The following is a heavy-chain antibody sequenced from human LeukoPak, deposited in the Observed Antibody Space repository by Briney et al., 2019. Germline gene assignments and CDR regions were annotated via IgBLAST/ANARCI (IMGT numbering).Heavy chain of an antibody. CDR1: GGSISSSTYY. Sequence: PSETLSLTCTVSGGSISSSTYYWGWIRQPPGKGLEWIGNIYYSGSTYYNPSLKSRVTISVGTSKNQLSLKLSSVTAADTAVYNCARARRDGYNYFDYWGQGTLVTVSS. J-gene: IGHJ4*02. CDR3: ARARRDGYNYFDY. CDR2: IYYSGST. V-gene: IGHV4-39*01. D-gene: IGHD5-24*01.